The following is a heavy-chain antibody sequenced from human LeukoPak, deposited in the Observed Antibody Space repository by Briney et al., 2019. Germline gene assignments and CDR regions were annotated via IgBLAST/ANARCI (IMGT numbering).Heavy chain of an antibody. D-gene: IGHD5-18*01. CDR3: ASSRGYSYGPYFDY. Sequence: SVNVSCKASGGTFSSYAISWVRQAPAQGLEWMGGIIPIFGTANYAQKFQGRVTITADESTSTAYMELSSLRSEDTAVYYCASSRGYSYGPYFDYWGQGTLVTVSS. J-gene: IGHJ4*02. CDR2: IIPIFGTA. V-gene: IGHV1-69*13. CDR1: GGTFSSYA.